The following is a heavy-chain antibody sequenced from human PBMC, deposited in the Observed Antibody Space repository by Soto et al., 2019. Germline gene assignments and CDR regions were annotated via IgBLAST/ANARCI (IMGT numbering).Heavy chain of an antibody. CDR1: SGSFSVYY. V-gene: IGHV4-34*01. CDR3: ARGPKVCGRSQTRPDF. CDR2: LSQSGKT. D-gene: IGHD2-15*01. J-gene: IGHJ4*02. Sequence: SETISLTCSIYSGSFSVYYWSWTRHPPGKGLEWRGELSQSGKTNYSPSLKSRVSISIETSKKQCSLNLASVSDAAPAVSFCARGPKVCGRSQTRPDFWGQGTLVTVSS.